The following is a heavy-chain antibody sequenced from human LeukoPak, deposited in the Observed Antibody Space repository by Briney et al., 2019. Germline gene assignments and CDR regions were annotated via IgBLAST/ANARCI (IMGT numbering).Heavy chain of an antibody. CDR1: GYSFTTYW. D-gene: IGHD5-24*01. J-gene: IGHJ4*02. Sequence: GESLKISCKGSGYSFTTYWIGWVRQMPGKGLEWMGIIYPGDSNTRYSPSFQGQVTISADKSISTAYLQWSSLKASNTAMYYCARAGRDVATMELFEYWGQGTLVTVSS. CDR2: IYPGDSNT. CDR3: ARAGRDVATMELFEY. V-gene: IGHV5-51*01.